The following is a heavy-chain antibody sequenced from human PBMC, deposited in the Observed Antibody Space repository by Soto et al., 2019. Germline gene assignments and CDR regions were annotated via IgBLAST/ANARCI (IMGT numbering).Heavy chain of an antibody. CDR2: TTSPSYGGTT. CDR1: GGTLGNYG. D-gene: IGHD3-3*01. Sequence: SLTLSCSFSGGTLGNYGFTWGWKAPGKGLERVGFTTSPSYGGTTEYAASVKGRFIISRDDSKSVAYLQMNSLQTEDSAIYYCRRAGVYYGLGVWGRGTTVTLSS. CDR3: RRAGVYYGLGV. J-gene: IGHJ6*02. V-gene: IGHV3-49*04.